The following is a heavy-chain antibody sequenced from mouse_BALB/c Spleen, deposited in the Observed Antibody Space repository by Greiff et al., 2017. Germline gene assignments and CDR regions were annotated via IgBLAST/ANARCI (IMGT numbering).Heavy chain of an antibody. CDR1: GFTFSSYG. CDR3: ALWWFAY. V-gene: IGHV5-6-3*01. J-gene: IGHJ3*01. D-gene: IGHD1-1*02. Sequence: DVQLVESGGGLVQPGGSLKLSCAASGFTFSSYGMSWVRQTPDKRLELVATINSNGGSTYYPDSVKGRFTISRDNAKNTLYLQMSSLKSEDTAMYYCALWWFAYWGQGTLVTVSA. CDR2: INSNGGST.